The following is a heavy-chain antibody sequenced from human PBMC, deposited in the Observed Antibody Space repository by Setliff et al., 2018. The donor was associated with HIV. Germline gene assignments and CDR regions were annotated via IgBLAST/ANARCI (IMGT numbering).Heavy chain of an antibody. D-gene: IGHD5-18*01. CDR1: GYSISSGYY. CDR2: MYHSGST. V-gene: IGHV4-38-2*01. Sequence: SETLSLTCAVSGYSISSGYYWGWIRQPPGKGLEWIGSMYHSGSTYYNPSLKSRVTISVDTSKNQFSLKLTSLTAADTAVYYCARIPNPGHSFGWFDSWGQGALVTVSS. CDR3: ARIPNPGHSFGWFDS. J-gene: IGHJ5*01.